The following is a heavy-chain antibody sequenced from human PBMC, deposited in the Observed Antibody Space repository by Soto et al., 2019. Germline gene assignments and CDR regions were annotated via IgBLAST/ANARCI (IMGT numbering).Heavy chain of an antibody. V-gene: IGHV1-18*01. CDR2: ISAYNGNT. D-gene: IGHD3-10*01. CDR3: ARDGTVGWFGEYDYYYYGMDV. CDR1: GYTFTSYG. J-gene: IGHJ6*02. Sequence: QVQLVQSGAEVKKPGASVKVSCKASGYTFTSYGISWVRQAPGQGLEWMGWISAYNGNTNYAQKLQGRVTMTTDTSTSTAYMELRSLRSDDTAVYYCARDGTVGWFGEYDYYYYGMDVWGQGTTVTVSS.